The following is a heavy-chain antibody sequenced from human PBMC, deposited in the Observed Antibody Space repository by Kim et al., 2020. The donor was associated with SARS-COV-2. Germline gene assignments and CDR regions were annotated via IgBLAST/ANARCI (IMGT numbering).Heavy chain of an antibody. D-gene: IGHD1-26*01. V-gene: IGHV3-74*03. CDR3: VRETPISGCYFFDI. Sequence: GGSLRLSCAASGFTFSDDWMHWVRQAPGKGLVWLSRIHNDASNTKYADSVMGRFTISSDNAKITLYLQMNSLRAEDTAVYYCVRETPISGCYFFDIWGRGTLVAVSS. CDR2: IHNDASNT. CDR1: GFTFSDDW. J-gene: IGHJ2*01.